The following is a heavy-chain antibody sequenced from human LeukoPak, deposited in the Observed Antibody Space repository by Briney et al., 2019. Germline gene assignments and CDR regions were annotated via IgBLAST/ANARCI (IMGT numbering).Heavy chain of an antibody. CDR2: INPNSGGT. J-gene: IGHJ3*02. CDR3: ARVQVQLSSLFDI. CDR1: GYTFTGYY. D-gene: IGHD5-18*01. V-gene: IGHV1-2*02. Sequence: ASVKVSCKASGYTFTGYYMHWVRQAPGQGLEWMGWINPNSGGTNYAQKFQGRVTMARDTSISTAYMELSRLRSDDTAVYYCARVQVQLSSLFDIWGQGTMVTVSS.